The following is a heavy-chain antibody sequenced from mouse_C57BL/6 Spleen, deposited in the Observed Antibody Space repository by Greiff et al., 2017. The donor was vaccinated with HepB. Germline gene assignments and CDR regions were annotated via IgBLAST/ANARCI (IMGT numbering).Heavy chain of an antibody. D-gene: IGHD1-1*01. Sequence: EVKVVESGAQLVRPGASVKLSCTASGFNIKDDYMHWVKQRPEQGLEWIGWIDPENGDTEYASKFQGKATITADTSSNTAYLQLSSLTSEDTAVYYCTPITTVPFAYWGQGTLVTVSA. CDR1: GFNIKDDY. J-gene: IGHJ3*01. CDR2: IDPENGDT. CDR3: TPITTVPFAY. V-gene: IGHV14-4*01.